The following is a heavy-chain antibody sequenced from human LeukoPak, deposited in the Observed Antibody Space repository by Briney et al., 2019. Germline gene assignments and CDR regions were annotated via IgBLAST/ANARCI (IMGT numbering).Heavy chain of an antibody. J-gene: IGHJ4*02. D-gene: IGHD6-25*01. CDR2: ISDSGGST. CDR3: ANGRLVVY. CDR1: GFTFSSYA. V-gene: IGHV3-23*01. Sequence: GGSLRLSCGASGFTFSSYAMSWVRQAPGRGLKCVSTISDSGGSTYYADSVKGRFTISRDNSKNTLYLQMNSLRADDTAVYYCANGRLVVYWGQGTLVTVSS.